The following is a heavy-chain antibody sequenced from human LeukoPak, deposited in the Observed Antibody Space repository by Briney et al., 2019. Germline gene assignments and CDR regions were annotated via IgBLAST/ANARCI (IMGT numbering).Heavy chain of an antibody. Sequence: ASVKVSCKASGYTFTNYGITWVRQAPGPGLEWMGWINANNGDTKSAQNLQGRVTMTRDTSTSTAYIELWSLRSDDTAVYYCARGGGDSSGWSLFDYWGQGTLVTVSS. CDR3: ARGGGDSSGWSLFDY. V-gene: IGHV1-18*01. D-gene: IGHD6-19*01. CDR2: INANNGDT. J-gene: IGHJ4*02. CDR1: GYTFTNYG.